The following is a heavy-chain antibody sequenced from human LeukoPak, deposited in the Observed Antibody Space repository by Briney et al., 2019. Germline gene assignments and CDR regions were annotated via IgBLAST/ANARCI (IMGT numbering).Heavy chain of an antibody. D-gene: IGHD3-10*01. CDR2: ISSSSDYI. Sequence: PGGSLRLSCAASGFTFSSYSMNWVRQAPGKGLEWVSSISSSSDYIYYADSVKGRFTISRDNAKNSLYVQKNSLRAEDTAVYYCARGSGSGSYYPRFDYWGQGTLVTVSS. J-gene: IGHJ4*02. CDR3: ARGSGSGSYYPRFDY. V-gene: IGHV3-21*01. CDR1: GFTFSSYS.